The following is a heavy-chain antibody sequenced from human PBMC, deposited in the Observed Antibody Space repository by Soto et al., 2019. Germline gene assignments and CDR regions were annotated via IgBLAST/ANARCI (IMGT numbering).Heavy chain of an antibody. CDR2: ISGSGGST. CDR3: AKDGAVNPYYYYYMDV. D-gene: IGHD4-17*01. CDR1: GFTFSSYA. V-gene: IGHV3-23*01. Sequence: GGSLRLSCAASGFTFSSYAMSWVRQAPGKGLEWVSAISGSGGSTYYPNSVKGRFTISSDNSKNTLYLQMNSLRAEDTAVYYCAKDGAVNPYYYYYMDVWGKGTTVTVSS. J-gene: IGHJ6*03.